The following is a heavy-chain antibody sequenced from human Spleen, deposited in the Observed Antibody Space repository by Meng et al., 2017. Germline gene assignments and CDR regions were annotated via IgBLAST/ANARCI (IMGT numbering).Heavy chain of an antibody. CDR3: VRDRRDGTFHY. D-gene: IGHD5-24*01. J-gene: IGHJ4*02. V-gene: IGHV4-34*01. CDR2: TNHRGST. Sequence: QVQLQQWGAGLLKPSATLSLTCAVPGASLSTYYWGWIRQSPGKGLQWIGETNHRGSTKYNPSLKSRVTISVDTSKNQFSLKLTSVTAADTAVYYCVRDRRDGTFHYWGQGTLVTVSS. CDR1: GASLSTYY.